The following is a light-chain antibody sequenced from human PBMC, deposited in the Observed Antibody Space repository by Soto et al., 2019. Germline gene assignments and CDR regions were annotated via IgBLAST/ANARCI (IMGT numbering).Light chain of an antibody. CDR1: QSISNW. J-gene: IGKJ4*01. Sequence: IQMTQSPSTLSASVGDRVTITCRASQSISNWLAWYQQKPGKAPKLLIYRASSLESGVPSRFSGSGSGTEFTLTISSRQPDDFATYYCQQYNSYSPRLTFGGGTKVETK. CDR2: RAS. CDR3: QQYNSYSPRLT. V-gene: IGKV1-5*03.